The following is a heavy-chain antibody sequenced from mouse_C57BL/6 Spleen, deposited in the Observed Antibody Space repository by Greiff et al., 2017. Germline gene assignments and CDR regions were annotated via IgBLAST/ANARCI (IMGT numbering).Heavy chain of an antibody. D-gene: IGHD2-5*01. V-gene: IGHV1-42*01. J-gene: IGHJ2*01. Sequence: EVKLMESGPELVKPGASVKISCKASGYSFTGYYMNWVKQSSEKSLEWIGEINPSTGGTTYNQKFKAKATLTVDKSSSTAYMQLKSLTSEDSAVYYCARDYSNYDYFDYWGQGTTLTVSS. CDR3: ARDYSNYDYFDY. CDR2: INPSTGGT. CDR1: GYSFTGYY.